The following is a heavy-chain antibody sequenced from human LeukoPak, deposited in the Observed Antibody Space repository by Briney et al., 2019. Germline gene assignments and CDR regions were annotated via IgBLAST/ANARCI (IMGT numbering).Heavy chain of an antibody. CDR2: ISYDGGNE. Sequence: GGSLRLSCAASGFTFSSYAIHWVRQAPGKGLEWVAIISYDGGNEYYADSVKGRFTISRDNSKNTLYLQMNSLRAEDTAVYYCAREDFWSGYNPFDYWGQGTLVTVSS. CDR1: GFTFSSYA. CDR3: AREDFWSGYNPFDY. V-gene: IGHV3-30-3*01. D-gene: IGHD3-3*01. J-gene: IGHJ4*02.